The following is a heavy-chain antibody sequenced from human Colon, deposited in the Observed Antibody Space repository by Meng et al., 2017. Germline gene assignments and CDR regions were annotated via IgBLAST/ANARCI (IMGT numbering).Heavy chain of an antibody. D-gene: IGHD2-15*01. Sequence: SVKVSCKASGGTISSYTISWVRQAPGQGLEWMGRIIPILGIANYAQKFQGRVTITADKSTSTAYMELSSLRSEDTAVYYCAILYSVAVVAATRIDYWGQGTLVTVSS. CDR2: IIPILGIA. CDR3: AILYSVAVVAATRIDY. V-gene: IGHV1-69*02. J-gene: IGHJ4*02. CDR1: GGTISSYT.